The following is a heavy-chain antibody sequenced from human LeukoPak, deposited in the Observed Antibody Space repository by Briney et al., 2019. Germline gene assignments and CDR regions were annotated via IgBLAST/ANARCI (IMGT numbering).Heavy chain of an antibody. J-gene: IGHJ4*02. CDR1: GFSLSASGVG. D-gene: IGHD1-26*01. V-gene: IGHV2-5*01. Sequence: SGPTLVNPTQTLTLTCTFSGFSLSASGVGVGWIRQPPGKALEWLALIYWNDDKRYSPSLKSRLTITKDTSKNQVVLTMTNMDPVDTATYYCVHRWEIDYFDYWGQGTLVTVSS. CDR3: VHRWEIDYFDY. CDR2: IYWNDDK.